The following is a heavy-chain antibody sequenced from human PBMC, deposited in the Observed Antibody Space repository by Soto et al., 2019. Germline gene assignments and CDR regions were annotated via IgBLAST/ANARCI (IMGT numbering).Heavy chain of an antibody. D-gene: IGHD6-13*01. V-gene: IGHV3-33*01. CDR1: GFTFSSYG. CDR2: IWYDGSNK. Sequence: QVQLVESGGGVVQPGRSLRLSCAASGFTFSSYGMHWVRQAPGKGLEWVAVIWYDGSNKYYADSVKGRFTISRDNSKNTLYLQMNSLRAEDTAVYYCARDHLVLIAAAVRGMDVWGQGTTVTVSS. CDR3: ARDHLVLIAAAVRGMDV. J-gene: IGHJ6*02.